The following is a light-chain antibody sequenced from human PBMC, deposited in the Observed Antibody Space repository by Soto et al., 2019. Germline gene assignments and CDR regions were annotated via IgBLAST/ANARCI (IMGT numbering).Light chain of an antibody. Sequence: IVMPQSPSTLSVSPGERSTLSCISSQSVSSNLAWYQQKPGQAPRLLIYGASTRATGIPARFSGSGSGTDFTLTISSLEPEDFAVYYCQQRSNWPPITFGQGTRLEIK. J-gene: IGKJ5*01. CDR1: QSVSSN. CDR2: GAS. V-gene: IGKV3-15*01. CDR3: QQRSNWPPIT.